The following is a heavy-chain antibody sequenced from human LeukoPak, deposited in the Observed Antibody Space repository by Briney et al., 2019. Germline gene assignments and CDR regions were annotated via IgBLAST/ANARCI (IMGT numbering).Heavy chain of an antibody. V-gene: IGHV1-2*02. CDR1: GYTFTGYY. CDR3: ARSQIGLVSGIAWFDP. J-gene: IGHJ5*02. D-gene: IGHD3-3*01. Sequence: ASVKVSCTASGYTFTGYYMHWVRQAPGQGLEWMGWINPNSGGTNYAQKFQGRVTMTRDTSISTAYMELSRLRSDDTAVYYCARSQIGLVSGIAWFDPWGQGTLVTVSS. CDR2: INPNSGGT.